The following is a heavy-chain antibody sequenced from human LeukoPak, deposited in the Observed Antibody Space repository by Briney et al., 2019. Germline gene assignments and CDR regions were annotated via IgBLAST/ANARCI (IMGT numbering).Heavy chain of an antibody. CDR3: ARHKNLGVAPFDY. D-gene: IGHD3-16*01. CDR2: IHYSGNT. V-gene: IGHV4-39*01. Sequence: PSETLSLTCTVSGGSISSSAYYWGWIRQPPGKGLEWIGSIHYSGNTYYNPSLKSRVTISIDTSKNQFSLNLSSMTAADTAIYYCARHKNLGVAPFDYWGQAALVTVSA. CDR1: GGSISSSAYY. J-gene: IGHJ4*02.